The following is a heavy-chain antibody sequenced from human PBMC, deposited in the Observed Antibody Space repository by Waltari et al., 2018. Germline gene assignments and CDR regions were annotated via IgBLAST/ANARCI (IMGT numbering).Heavy chain of an antibody. CDR2: VDPEDGET. V-gene: IGHV1-69-2*01. D-gene: IGHD5-12*01. Sequence: EVQLVQSGAEVKKPGATVKISCKVSGYTFTDYYMHWVQQAPGKGLEWMGLVDPEDGETIYAEKFQGRVTITADTSTDTAYMELSSLRSEDTAVYYCATRAGVDIVATMTYYYYGMDVWGQGTTVTVSS. J-gene: IGHJ6*02. CDR3: ATRAGVDIVATMTYYYYGMDV. CDR1: GYTFTDYY.